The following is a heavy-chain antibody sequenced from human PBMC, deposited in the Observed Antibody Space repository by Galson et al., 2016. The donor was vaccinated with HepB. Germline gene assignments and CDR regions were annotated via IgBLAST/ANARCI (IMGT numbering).Heavy chain of an antibody. CDR2: ISWNSGSI. Sequence: SLRLSCAASGLTFDDYAMRWVRQAPGKGLEWVSGISWNSGSIDYADSVKGRFTISRDNAKNSLYLQMNSLRTEDTALYYCTKDTRPRLAPRSDSICGMDVWGQGTTVTVSS. CDR1: GLTFDDYA. D-gene: IGHD4-11*01. J-gene: IGHJ6*02. V-gene: IGHV3-9*01. CDR3: TKDTRPRLAPRSDSICGMDV.